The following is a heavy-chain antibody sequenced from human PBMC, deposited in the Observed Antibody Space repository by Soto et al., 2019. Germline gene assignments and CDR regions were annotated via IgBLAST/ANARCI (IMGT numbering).Heavy chain of an antibody. J-gene: IGHJ4*02. CDR2: TYYNGNA. V-gene: IGHV4-39*01. CDR3: ARHFVAVVIKGWGY. Sequence: QLQLQESGPGLVKPSETLSLTCTVSGASIDRSNYYWDWIRQPPGKGLEWIGTTYYNGNAYYNPSLKSRVTMSVDTSKNQFSLKLISVTAADTAVYYYARHFVAVVIKGWGYWGQGTLVTVSS. D-gene: IGHD3-22*01. CDR1: GASIDRSNYY.